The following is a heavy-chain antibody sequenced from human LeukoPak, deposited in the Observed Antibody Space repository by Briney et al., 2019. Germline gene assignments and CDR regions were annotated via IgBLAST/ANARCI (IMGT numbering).Heavy chain of an antibody. CDR2: INPNSGGT. D-gene: IGHD5-18*01. J-gene: IGHJ6*02. CDR1: GYTFTGYY. V-gene: IGHV1-2*02. Sequence: ASVKVSCKASGYTFTGYYMHWVRQAPGQGLEWMGWINPNSGGTNYAQKFQGRVTMTRDTSISTAYMELSRLRSDDTAVYYCARGEYSYGPYYYYGMAVSGQGPTVTVSS. CDR3: ARGEYSYGPYYYYGMAV.